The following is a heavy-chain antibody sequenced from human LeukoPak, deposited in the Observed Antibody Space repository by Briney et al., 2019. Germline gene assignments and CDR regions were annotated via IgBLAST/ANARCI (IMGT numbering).Heavy chain of an antibody. CDR3: ARTMPPIRIAVAGLFDP. CDR2: IYYSGST. CDR1: GGSISSSSYY. J-gene: IGHJ5*02. V-gene: IGHV4-39*01. D-gene: IGHD6-19*01. Sequence: SETLSLTCTVSGGSISSSSYYWGWIRQPPGKGLEWLGSIYYSGSTYYNPSLKSRVTISVDTSKNQFSLKLSSVTAADTAVYYCARTMPPIRIAVAGLFDPWGQGTLVTVSS.